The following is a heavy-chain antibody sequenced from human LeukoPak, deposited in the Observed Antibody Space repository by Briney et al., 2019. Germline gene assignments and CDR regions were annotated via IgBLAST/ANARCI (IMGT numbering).Heavy chain of an antibody. J-gene: IGHJ5*02. V-gene: IGHV4-34*01. CDR3: ARGIAAAGTVWFDP. CDR1: GGSFSGYY. D-gene: IGHD6-13*01. CDR2: INHSGST. Sequence: SETLSLTCAVYGGSFSGYYWSWIRQPPGKGLEWIGEINHSGSTNYNPSLKSRVTISVDTSKDQFSLKLSSVTAADTAVYYCARGIAAAGTVWFDPWGQGTLVTVSS.